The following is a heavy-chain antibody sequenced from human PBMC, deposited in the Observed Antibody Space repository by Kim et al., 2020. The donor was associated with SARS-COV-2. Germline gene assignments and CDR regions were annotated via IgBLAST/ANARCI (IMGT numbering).Heavy chain of an antibody. J-gene: IGHJ6*02. Sequence: SETLSLTCAVYGGSFSGYYWSWIRQPPGKGLEWIGEINHSGSTNYNPYLKSRVTISVDTSKNQFSLKLSSVTAADTAVYYCASLVGATGYYYYGMDVWGQGTTATVSS. CDR1: GGSFSGYY. CDR3: ASLVGATGYYYYGMDV. D-gene: IGHD1-26*01. V-gene: IGHV4-34*01. CDR2: INHSGST.